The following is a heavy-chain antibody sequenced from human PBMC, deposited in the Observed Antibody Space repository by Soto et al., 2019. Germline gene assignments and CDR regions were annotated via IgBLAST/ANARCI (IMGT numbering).Heavy chain of an antibody. Sequence: SETLSLTCTASGGSITSSIHFWGWFRHPPGKGLEWIGTIYFTGNTYYTPSLKSRLTMSIDTSKNEFSLRLNSVTAADTAVYYCAGQTFTIAAASYGRSNWFDPWGPGTMITV. V-gene: IGHV4-39*01. J-gene: IGHJ5*02. CDR1: GGSITSSIHF. CDR3: AGQTFTIAAASYGRSNWFDP. CDR2: IYFTGNT. D-gene: IGHD6-25*01.